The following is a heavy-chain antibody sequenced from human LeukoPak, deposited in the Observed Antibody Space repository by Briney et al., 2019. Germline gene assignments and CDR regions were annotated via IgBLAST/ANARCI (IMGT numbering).Heavy chain of an antibody. CDR1: GYTFTSYD. Sequence: ASVKVSCKASGYTFTSYDINWVRQATGQGLEWMGWMDPNSGNTGYAQKFQGRVTMTRNTSISTAYMELSSLRSEDTAVYYCARHLPYSSSWYIGYYYYGMDVWGQGTTVTVSS. V-gene: IGHV1-8*01. D-gene: IGHD6-13*01. CDR3: ARHLPYSSSWYIGYYYYGMDV. CDR2: MDPNSGNT. J-gene: IGHJ6*02.